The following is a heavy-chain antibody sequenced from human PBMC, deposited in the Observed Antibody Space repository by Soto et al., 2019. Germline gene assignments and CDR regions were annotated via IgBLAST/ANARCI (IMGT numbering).Heavy chain of an antibody. CDR3: ARDGSYYDFWSGYSSNWFDP. Sequence: GGSLRLSCAASGFTFSSYSMNWVRQAPGKGLEWVSYISSSSSTIYYADSVKGRFTISRDNAKNSLYLQMNSLRDEDTAVYYCARDGSYYDFWSGYSSNWFDPWGQGTLVTAPQ. D-gene: IGHD3-3*01. CDR1: GFTFSSYS. J-gene: IGHJ5*02. V-gene: IGHV3-48*02. CDR2: ISSSSSTI.